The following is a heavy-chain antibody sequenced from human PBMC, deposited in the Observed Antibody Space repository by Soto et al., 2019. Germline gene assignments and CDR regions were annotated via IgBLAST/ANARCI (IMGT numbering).Heavy chain of an antibody. J-gene: IGHJ4*02. Sequence: SETLSLTCAVYGGSFSGYYWSWIRQPPGKGLEWIGEINHSGSTNYNPSLKSRVTISVDTSKNQFSLKLSSVTAADTAVYYCARGRAPDYWGQGTLVTVSS. CDR3: ARGRAPDY. CDR2: INHSGST. V-gene: IGHV4-34*01. CDR1: GGSFSGYY.